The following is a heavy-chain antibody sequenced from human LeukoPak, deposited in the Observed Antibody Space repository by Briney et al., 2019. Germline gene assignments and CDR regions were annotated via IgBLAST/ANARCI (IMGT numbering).Heavy chain of an antibody. Sequence: ASVKVSCKASGYTFTDYYLHWVRQAPGQGLEWMGWLNPNSGGTNYAQKFQGRVTMTRDTSITTAYLDLTRLKSDDTAVYCCATNTATNNYWGQGTQVTVSS. CDR3: ATNTATNNY. J-gene: IGHJ4*02. CDR1: GYTFTDYY. V-gene: IGHV1-2*02. D-gene: IGHD2-15*01. CDR2: LNPNSGGT.